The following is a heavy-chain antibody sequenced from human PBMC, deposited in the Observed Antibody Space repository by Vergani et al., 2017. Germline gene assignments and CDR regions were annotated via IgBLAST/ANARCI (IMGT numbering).Heavy chain of an antibody. CDR1: GFTFSSYS. CDR2: ISSSSSTI. Sequence: EVQLVESGGGLVKPGGSLRLSCAASGFTFSSYSMNWVRQAPGKGLEWVSSISSSSSTIYYADSVKGRFTISRDNAKNSLYLQMNSLRAEDTAVYYCARESHTYYYDSSGYRSYWYFDLWGRGTLVTVSS. CDR3: ARESHTYYYDSSGYRSYWYFDL. J-gene: IGHJ2*01. D-gene: IGHD3-22*01. V-gene: IGHV3-21*01.